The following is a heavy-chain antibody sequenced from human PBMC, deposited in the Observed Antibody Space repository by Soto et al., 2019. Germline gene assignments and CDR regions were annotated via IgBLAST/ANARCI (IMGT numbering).Heavy chain of an antibody. D-gene: IGHD6-13*01. V-gene: IGHV3-23*01. CDR2: ISGSGGST. Sequence: GGSLRLSCAASGFTFSSYAMSWVRQAPGKGLEWVSAISGSGGSTYYADSVKGRFTISRDNSRNTLYLQMNSLRAEDTAVYYCAKGLGSSWSNFDYWGQGTLVTVSS. J-gene: IGHJ4*02. CDR3: AKGLGSSWSNFDY. CDR1: GFTFSSYA.